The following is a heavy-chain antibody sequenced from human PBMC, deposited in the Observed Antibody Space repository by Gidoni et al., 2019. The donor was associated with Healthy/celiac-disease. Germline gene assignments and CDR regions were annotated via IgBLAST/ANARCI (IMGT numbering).Heavy chain of an antibody. J-gene: IGHJ4*02. D-gene: IGHD6-13*01. CDR2: IYYSGRT. Sequence: QLQLQETGTGMGKPSETLSLTCTVSGGSISSSSYYWGLIRQPPGKWLEWIGSIYYSGRTSYNPSLKSRVTISVDTSKNQFALKLSSVTAADTAVYYCARLPGTADYWGQGTLVTVSS. CDR1: GGSISSSSYY. CDR3: ARLPGTADY. V-gene: IGHV4-39*01.